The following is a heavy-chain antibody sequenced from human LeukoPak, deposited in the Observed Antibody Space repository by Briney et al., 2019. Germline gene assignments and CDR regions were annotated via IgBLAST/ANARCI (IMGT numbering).Heavy chain of an antibody. CDR2: IYYSGST. D-gene: IGHD3-3*01. J-gene: IGHJ4*02. CDR3: ARATILELPFDY. Sequence: PSEILSLTCTVSGGSISSYYWSWIRQPPGKGLEWIGYIYYSGSTNYNPSLKSRVTISVDTSKNQFSLKLSSVTAADTAVYYCARATILELPFDYWGQGTLVTVSS. CDR1: GGSISSYY. V-gene: IGHV4-59*01.